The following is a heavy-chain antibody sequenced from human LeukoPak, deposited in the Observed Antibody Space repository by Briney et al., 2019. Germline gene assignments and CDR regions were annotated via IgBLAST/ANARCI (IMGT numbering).Heavy chain of an antibody. J-gene: IGHJ4*02. Sequence: SEALSLTCTVSGFSISSGYYWAWIRQPPGKGLEWIGSVYHTGGTYYNPSLKSRVTISVDTSRNQFSLRLSSVTAADTAVYYCAREEGATQDANWGQGTLVLVSS. D-gene: IGHD1-26*01. CDR1: GFSISSGYY. CDR3: AREEGATQDAN. CDR2: VYHTGGT. V-gene: IGHV4-38-2*02.